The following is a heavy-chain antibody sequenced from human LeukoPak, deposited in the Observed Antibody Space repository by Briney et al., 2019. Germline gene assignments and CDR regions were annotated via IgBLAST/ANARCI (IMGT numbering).Heavy chain of an antibody. CDR2: IYYSGST. D-gene: IGHD3-10*01. J-gene: IGHJ4*02. CDR3: ARYRFGELSFDY. Sequence: SETLSLTCTVSGGSISSYYWSWIRQPPGKGLEWIGYIYYSGSTNYNPSLKSRVTISVDTSKNQFSLKLSSVTAADTAVYYCARYRFGELSFDYWGQGTLVTVSS. V-gene: IGHV4-59*01. CDR1: GGSISSYY.